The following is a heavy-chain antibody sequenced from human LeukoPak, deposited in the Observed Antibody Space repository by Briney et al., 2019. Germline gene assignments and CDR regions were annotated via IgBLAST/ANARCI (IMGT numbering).Heavy chain of an antibody. J-gene: IGHJ4*02. Sequence: ASVKVSCKASGYTFTSYDINWVRQAPGQGLEWMGWINPNSGGTNYAQKFQGRVTMTRDTSISTAYMELSRLRSDDTAAYYCARVMSPNYYDSSGYDYWGQGTLVTVSS. CDR2: INPNSGGT. V-gene: IGHV1-2*02. D-gene: IGHD3-22*01. CDR3: ARVMSPNYYDSSGYDY. CDR1: GYTFTSYD.